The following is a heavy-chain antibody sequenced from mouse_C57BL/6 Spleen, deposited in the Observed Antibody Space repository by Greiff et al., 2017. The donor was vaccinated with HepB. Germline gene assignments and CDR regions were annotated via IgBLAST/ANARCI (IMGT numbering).Heavy chain of an antibody. CDR3: ARSGAYGNWDY. V-gene: IGHV5-4*03. CDR2: ISDGGSYT. J-gene: IGHJ2*01. D-gene: IGHD2-1*01. CDR1: GFTFSSYA. Sequence: EVKLQESGGGLVKPGGSLKLSCAASGFTFSSYAMSWVRQTPEKRLEWVATISDGGSYTYYPDNVKGRFTISRDNAKNNLYLQMSHLKSEDTAMYYCARSGAYGNWDYWGQGTTLTVSS.